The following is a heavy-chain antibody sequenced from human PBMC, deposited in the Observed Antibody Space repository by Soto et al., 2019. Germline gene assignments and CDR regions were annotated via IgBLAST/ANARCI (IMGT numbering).Heavy chain of an antibody. V-gene: IGHV4-59*01. D-gene: IGHD7-27*01. Sequence: QVQLQESGPGLVKPSETLSLTCTVSGGSISSYYWSWIRQPPGKGLECMGYIYYSGSTNYNPSLKSRVTRSVDTSKNQFSLRLSSVTAADTAVYYGARAWGYAFDFWGQGTMVTVSS. CDR3: ARAWGYAFDF. CDR2: IYYSGST. J-gene: IGHJ3*01. CDR1: GGSISSYY.